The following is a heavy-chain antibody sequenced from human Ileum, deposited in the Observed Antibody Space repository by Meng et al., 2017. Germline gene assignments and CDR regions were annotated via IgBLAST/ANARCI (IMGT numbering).Heavy chain of an antibody. Sequence: GGSLRLSCAASGFTFSTYQMHWVRQARGKGLEWVAVISFDESNKFYADSVKARFTISRDNSKKTLDLQMNSLRTEDTAVYYCARALRGLPLDIWGQGTMVTVSS. D-gene: IGHD3-16*01. CDR3: ARALRGLPLDI. CDR2: ISFDESNK. CDR1: GFTFSTYQ. J-gene: IGHJ3*02. V-gene: IGHV3-30*03.